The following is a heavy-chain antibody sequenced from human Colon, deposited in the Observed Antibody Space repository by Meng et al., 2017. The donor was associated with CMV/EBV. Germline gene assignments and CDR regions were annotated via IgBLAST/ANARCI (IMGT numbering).Heavy chain of an antibody. CDR1: GYTFTSYD. CDR2: MNPNSGNT. Sequence: ASVKVSCKASGYTFTSYDINWVRQATGQGLEWMGWMNPNSGNTGYAQTFQGRVTITRNTSISTAYMELSSLRSEDTAVYYCARGSPQIEHYYDSPYNWFDPWGQGTLVTVSS. D-gene: IGHD3-22*01. J-gene: IGHJ5*02. V-gene: IGHV1-8*03. CDR3: ARGSPQIEHYYDSPYNWFDP.